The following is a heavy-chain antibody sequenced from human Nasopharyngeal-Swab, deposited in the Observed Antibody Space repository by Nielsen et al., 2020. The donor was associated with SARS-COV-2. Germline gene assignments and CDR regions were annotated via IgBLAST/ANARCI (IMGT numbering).Heavy chain of an antibody. J-gene: IGHJ4*02. CDR3: AKSKAVAGYYDY. D-gene: IGHD6-19*01. CDR2: ISGSGGST. Sequence: GESLKISCAAPGFTFSSYAMSWVRQAPGKGLEWVSAISGSGGSTYYADSVKGRFTISRDNSKNTLYLQMNSLRAEDTAVYYCAKSKAVAGYYDYWGQGTLVTVSS. V-gene: IGHV3-23*01. CDR1: GFTFSSYA.